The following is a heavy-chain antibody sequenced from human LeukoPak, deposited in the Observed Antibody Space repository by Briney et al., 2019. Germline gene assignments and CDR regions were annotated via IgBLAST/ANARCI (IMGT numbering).Heavy chain of an antibody. D-gene: IGHD2-2*01. Sequence: SETLSLTCAVYGGSFSGYYWSWIRQPPGKGLEWIGEINHSGSTNYNPSLKSRVTISVDTSKNQFSLKLSSVTAADTAVYYCARVACSSTSCYPEFDYWGQGTLVTVSS. J-gene: IGHJ4*02. V-gene: IGHV4-34*01. CDR1: GGSFSGYY. CDR2: INHSGST. CDR3: ARVACSSTSCYPEFDY.